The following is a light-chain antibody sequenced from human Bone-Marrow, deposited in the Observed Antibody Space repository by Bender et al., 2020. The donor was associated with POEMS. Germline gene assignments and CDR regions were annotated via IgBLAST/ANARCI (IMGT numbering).Light chain of an antibody. CDR2: DVT. CDR1: RSDIGGYEY. V-gene: IGLV2-8*01. CDR3: SSCEGKSVV. J-gene: IGLJ2*01. Sequence: QSALTQPPSASGSPGQSVTISCTGTRSDIGGYEYVSWYRQDPGKAPQLIIYDVTQRPAVVPHLFSVSKSGTAASLTGSGLEAADEGDYYCSSCEGKSVVFGGGTRLTVL.